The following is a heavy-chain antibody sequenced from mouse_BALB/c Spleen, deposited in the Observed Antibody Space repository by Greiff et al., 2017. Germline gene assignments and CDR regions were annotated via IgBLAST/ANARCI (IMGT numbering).Heavy chain of an antibody. J-gene: IGHJ1*01. V-gene: IGHV5-6-4*01. Sequence: AASGGGLVKPGGSLKLSCAASGFTFSCYTMSWVRQTPEKRPEGDATISSGGSDTYYPDSVKGRFTISRDNAKNTLYLQMSSLKSEDTAMYYCTRALIPKYFDVWGAGTTVTVSS. CDR1: GFTFSCYT. CDR2: ISSGGSDT. D-gene: IGHD1-1*01. CDR3: TRALIPKYFDV.